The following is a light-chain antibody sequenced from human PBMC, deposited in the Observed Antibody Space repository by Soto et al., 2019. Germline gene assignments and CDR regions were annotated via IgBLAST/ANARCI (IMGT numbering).Light chain of an antibody. J-gene: IGKJ1*01. CDR2: AAS. Sequence: DIQMTQSPSSLSASVGDRVTITCRAKESVSSYVNWYQQKPGKAPKLLIYAASSLQSGVPARFGGSGSVTDFTLTISGLQPEDFATYYCQQSYSKWTFGQGTKVEIK. CDR1: ESVSSY. CDR3: QQSYSKWT. V-gene: IGKV1-39*01.